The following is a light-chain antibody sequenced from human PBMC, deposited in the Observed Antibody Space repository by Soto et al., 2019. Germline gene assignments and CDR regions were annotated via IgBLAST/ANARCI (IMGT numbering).Light chain of an antibody. CDR3: QQYGTSPWT. Sequence: IILTQSRFTMSLCPGEGATLSCRSGQSVGNNYLAWYQQKPGQAPRLLISGASSRATGVPDRVSGSGSGTDFTLSISRLEPEDFAVYSCQQYGTSPWTFGQGTNVDIK. J-gene: IGKJ1*01. V-gene: IGKV3-20*01. CDR2: GAS. CDR1: QSVGNNY.